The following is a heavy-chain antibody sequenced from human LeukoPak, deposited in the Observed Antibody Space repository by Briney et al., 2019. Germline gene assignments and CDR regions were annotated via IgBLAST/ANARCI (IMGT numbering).Heavy chain of an antibody. J-gene: IGHJ3*02. D-gene: IGHD3-22*01. Sequence: SETLSLTCTVSGGSISSYYWNWIRQPPGKGLEWIGYIFYSGITNYNPSLKSRVTISVDTSKNQFPLKLSSVTAADTAVYYCARDRNSEDSSGYYGAFDIWGQGTMVTVSS. V-gene: IGHV4-59*01. CDR2: IFYSGIT. CDR1: GGSISSYY. CDR3: ARDRNSEDSSGYYGAFDI.